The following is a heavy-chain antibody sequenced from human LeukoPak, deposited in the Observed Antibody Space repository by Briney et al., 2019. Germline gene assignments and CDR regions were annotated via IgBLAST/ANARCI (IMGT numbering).Heavy chain of an antibody. J-gene: IGHJ4*02. V-gene: IGHV1-69*01. Sequence: ASVKVSCKASGGTFSSYAISWVRQAPGQGLEWMGGIIPIFGTANYAQKFQGRVTITADESTSTAYMELSSLRSEDTAVYYCAGAPYHDILTGYYSDWGQGTLVTVSS. CDR3: AGAPYHDILTGYYSD. D-gene: IGHD3-9*01. CDR1: GGTFSSYA. CDR2: IIPIFGTA.